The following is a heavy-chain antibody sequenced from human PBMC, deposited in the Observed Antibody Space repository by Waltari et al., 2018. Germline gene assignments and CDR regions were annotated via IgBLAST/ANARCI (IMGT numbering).Heavy chain of an antibody. V-gene: IGHV3-30*18. J-gene: IGHJ6*02. CDR3: AKGGLASTYYYSPMDV. D-gene: IGHD3-22*01. Sequence: QVHLAESGGGVVQPGRSLSLSCVTSGFTFSDYGMHWVRQTTGKGLEWVAMISYEGSNQYYADSVKGRFTISRDNFKHTLYLQISSLTTNDTGVYYCAKGGLASTYYYSPMDVWGHGTSVTVSS. CDR1: GFTFSDYG. CDR2: ISYEGSNQ.